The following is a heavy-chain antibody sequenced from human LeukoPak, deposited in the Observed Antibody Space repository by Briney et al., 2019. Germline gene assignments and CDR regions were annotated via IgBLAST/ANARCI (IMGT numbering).Heavy chain of an antibody. CDR1: GFTFSSYS. D-gene: IGHD3-3*01. J-gene: IGHJ6*02. V-gene: IGHV3-21*01. CDR3: ARDLRSPRTDYDFWSGYYPHHYYYYGMDV. Sequence: GGSLRLSCAASGFTFSSYSMNWVRQAPGKGLEWVSSISSSSSYIYYADSVKGRFTISRDNAKNSLYLQMNSLRAEDTAVYYCARDLRSPRTDYDFWSGYYPHHYYYYGMDVWGQGTTVTVSS. CDR2: ISSSSSYI.